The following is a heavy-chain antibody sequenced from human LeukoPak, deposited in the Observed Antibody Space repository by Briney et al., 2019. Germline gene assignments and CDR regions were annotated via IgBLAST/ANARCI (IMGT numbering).Heavy chain of an antibody. D-gene: IGHD2-15*01. Sequence: GESLKISCKGSGYSFTSYWIGWVRQMPGKGLEWMGIIYPGVSDTRYSPSFQGQVTISADKSISTAYLQWSSLKASDTAMYYCARRYCSGGSCYLFDYWGQGTLVTVSS. J-gene: IGHJ4*02. V-gene: IGHV5-51*01. CDR1: GYSFTSYW. CDR2: IYPGVSDT. CDR3: ARRYCSGGSCYLFDY.